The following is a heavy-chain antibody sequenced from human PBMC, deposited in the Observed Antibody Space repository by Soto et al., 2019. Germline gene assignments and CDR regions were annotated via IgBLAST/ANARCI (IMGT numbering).Heavy chain of an antibody. CDR1: GFTFSRFW. Sequence: EVQLVESGGGLVQPGGSLRVSCAASGFTFSRFWMHWVRQAPGMGLVWVSRINSDGSSTNYADSVKGRFTISRDNAKNTLYLKMSSLSAEDTAVYYCARAGGSCSGGYCTHLYVYGMDVWGRGTTVTVSS. CDR2: INSDGSST. J-gene: IGHJ6*02. D-gene: IGHD2-15*01. V-gene: IGHV3-74*01. CDR3: ARAGGSCSGGYCTHLYVYGMDV.